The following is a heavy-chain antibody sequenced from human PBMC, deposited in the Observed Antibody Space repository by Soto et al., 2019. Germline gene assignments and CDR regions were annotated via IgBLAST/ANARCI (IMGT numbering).Heavy chain of an antibody. CDR1: GGSISSGGYS. CDR2: IYHSGST. J-gene: IGHJ4*02. V-gene: IGHV4-30-2*01. CDR3: ARARANWELTFDY. Sequence: QLQLQESGSGLVKPSQTLSLTCAVSGGSISSGGYSWSWIRQPPGKGLEWIGYIYHSGSTYYNPSLKSRVTISVDRSQNQFSLKLSSVTAADTAVYYCARARANWELTFDYWGQGTLVTVSS. D-gene: IGHD1-26*01.